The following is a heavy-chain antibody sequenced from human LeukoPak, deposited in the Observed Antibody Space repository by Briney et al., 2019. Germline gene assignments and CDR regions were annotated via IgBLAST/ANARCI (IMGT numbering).Heavy chain of an antibody. CDR1: GFTFSSYS. D-gene: IGHD1-26*01. V-gene: IGHV3-21*01. CDR3: ARDRHSGSYYEYDY. Sequence: GGSLRLSRAASGFTFSSYSMNWVRQAPGKGLEWVSSISSSSSYIYYAESVKGRFTISRDNAKNSLYLQMNSLRAEDTAVYYCARDRHSGSYYEYDYWGQGTLVTVSS. J-gene: IGHJ4*02. CDR2: ISSSSSYI.